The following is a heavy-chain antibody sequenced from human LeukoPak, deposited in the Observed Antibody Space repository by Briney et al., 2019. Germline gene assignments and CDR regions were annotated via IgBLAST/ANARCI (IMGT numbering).Heavy chain of an antibody. Sequence: GGSLRLSCVASGFTFSSFSMDWVRQAPGKGLEWVSYISSTSSTIYYADSVQGRFTSSRDNAKNSLYLQMNSLTAEDTAVYFCARDWSAVAAPDYFDYWGQGTLVTVSS. J-gene: IGHJ4*02. CDR3: ARDWSAVAAPDYFDY. CDR1: GFTFSSFS. CDR2: ISSTSSTI. V-gene: IGHV3-48*04. D-gene: IGHD6-19*01.